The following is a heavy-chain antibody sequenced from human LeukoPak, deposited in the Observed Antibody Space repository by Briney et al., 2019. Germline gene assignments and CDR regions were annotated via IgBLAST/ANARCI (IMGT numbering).Heavy chain of an antibody. J-gene: IGHJ6*04. CDR1: GYRFTSYW. Sequence: GESLKISCNGSGYRFTSYWIGWVRQMPGKGLEWMGIIYPGDSDTRYSPSFQGQVTISADKSISTAYLQWSSLKASDTAMYYCARSGSYYGSGSYFNYYGMDVWGKGTTVTVSS. CDR3: ARSGSYYGSGSYFNYYGMDV. V-gene: IGHV5-51*01. D-gene: IGHD3-10*01. CDR2: IYPGDSDT.